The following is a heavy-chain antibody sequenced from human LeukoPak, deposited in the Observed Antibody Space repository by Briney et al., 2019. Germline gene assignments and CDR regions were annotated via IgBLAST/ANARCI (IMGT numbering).Heavy chain of an antibody. CDR2: IIPIFGTA. CDR1: GGTFSSYA. CDR3: ASAEVVPAALAPNWFDP. J-gene: IGHJ5*02. D-gene: IGHD2-2*01. V-gene: IGHV1-69*06. Sequence: KXSGGTFSSYAISWVRQAPGQGLEWMGGIIPIFGTANYAQKFQGRVTITADKSTSTAYMELSSLRSEDTAVYYCASAEVVPAALAPNWFDPWGQGTLVTVSS.